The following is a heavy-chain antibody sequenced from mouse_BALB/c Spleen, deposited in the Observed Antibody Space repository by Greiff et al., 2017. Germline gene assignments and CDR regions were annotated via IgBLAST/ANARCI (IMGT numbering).Heavy chain of an antibody. J-gene: IGHJ2*01. Sequence: EVKLVESGPGLVKPSQSLSLTCTVTGYSITSDYAWNWIRQFPGNKLEWMGYISYSGSTSYNPSLKSRISITRDTSKNQFFLQLNSVTTEDTATYYCARFHGYFDYWGQGTTLTVSS. V-gene: IGHV3-2*02. CDR3: ARFHGYFDY. CDR2: ISYSGST. CDR1: GYSITSDYA.